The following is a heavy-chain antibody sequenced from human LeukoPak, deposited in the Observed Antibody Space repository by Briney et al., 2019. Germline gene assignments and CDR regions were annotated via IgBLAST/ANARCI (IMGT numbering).Heavy chain of an antibody. CDR2: IIPKYSAS. V-gene: IGHV1-69*13. D-gene: IGHD3-3*02. CDR1: GGSLSDYP. Sequence: SVKVSCRASGGSLSDYPINWVRQAPGQGLEWLGGIIPKYSASNYAQAFQGRVTITADESTNTVYMEMSGLRPDDTAVYYCVRPDRIFGVPAAFDAWGQGTLVAVSS. J-gene: IGHJ3*01. CDR3: VRPDRIFGVPAAFDA.